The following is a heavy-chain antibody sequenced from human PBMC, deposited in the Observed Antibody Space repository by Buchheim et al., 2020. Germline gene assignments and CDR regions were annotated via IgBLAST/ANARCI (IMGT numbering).Heavy chain of an antibody. V-gene: IGHV3-15*01. CDR2: IKSKTDGGTT. J-gene: IGHJ6*03. D-gene: IGHD2-2*01. CDR1: GFTFSNAW. CDR3: TGVVVPAAPLYYYYYMDV. Sequence: EVQLVESGGGLVKPGGSLRLSCAASGFTFSNAWMSWVRQAPGKGLEWVGRIKSKTDGGTTDYAAPVTGRFTISRDDSKNTLYLQMNSLKTEDTAVYYCTGVVVPAAPLYYYYYMDVWGKGTT.